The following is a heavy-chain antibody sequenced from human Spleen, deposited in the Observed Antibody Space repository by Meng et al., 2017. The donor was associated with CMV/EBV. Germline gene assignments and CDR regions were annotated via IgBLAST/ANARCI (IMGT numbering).Heavy chain of an antibody. J-gene: IGHJ6*02. CDR3: ARDDTYYGMDV. CDR1: GFNFDDYV. Sequence: SLKISCSASGFNFDDYVMHWVRQPPGKGLEWVSGISWKSDSVGYADSVKGRFTISRDNAKNSLYLQMNSLRAGDTALYYCARDDTYYGMDVWGQGTTVTVSS. CDR2: ISWKSDSV. V-gene: IGHV3-9*01.